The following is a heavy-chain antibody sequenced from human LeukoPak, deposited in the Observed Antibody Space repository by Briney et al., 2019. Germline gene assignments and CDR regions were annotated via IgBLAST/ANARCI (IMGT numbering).Heavy chain of an antibody. D-gene: IGHD5-18*01. CDR3: ARDPTDTAMVTGLDY. Sequence: GASVKVSCKASGYTFTSYGISWVRQAPGQGLEWMGWISAYNGNTNYAQKLQGRVTMTTDTSTSTAYMELRSLRSDDTAVYYCARDPTDTAMVTGLDYWGQGTLVTVSS. V-gene: IGHV1-18*01. CDR2: ISAYNGNT. CDR1: GYTFTSYG. J-gene: IGHJ4*02.